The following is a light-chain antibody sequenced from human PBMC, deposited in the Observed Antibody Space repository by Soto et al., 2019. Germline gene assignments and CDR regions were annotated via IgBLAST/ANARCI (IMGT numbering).Light chain of an antibody. CDR2: EVS. V-gene: IGLV2-8*01. CDR1: SSDVGGYNY. CDR3: RSFAGSNVV. Sequence: QSALTQPPSASGSPGQSVTISCTGTSSDVGGYNYVSWYQQHPGKAPKLMISEVSKRPSGVPDRFSGSKSGNTVSLTVSGLQAEDEADYYCRSFAGSNVVFGGGTKVTVL. J-gene: IGLJ2*01.